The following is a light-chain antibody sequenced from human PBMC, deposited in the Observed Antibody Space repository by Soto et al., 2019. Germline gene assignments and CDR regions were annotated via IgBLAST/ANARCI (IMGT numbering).Light chain of an antibody. V-gene: IGLV2-14*01. CDR3: SSYASSSTVV. CDR1: SSDVGRYYS. Sequence: QSVLTQPASVSGSPGQSITISCTGTSSDVGRYYSVSWYQQHPGKAPKLMIYDVTNRPSGASNRSSGSKSGNTASLTISGLPAEDEADYYCSSYASSSTVVFGTGTKLTVL. CDR2: DVT. J-gene: IGLJ1*01.